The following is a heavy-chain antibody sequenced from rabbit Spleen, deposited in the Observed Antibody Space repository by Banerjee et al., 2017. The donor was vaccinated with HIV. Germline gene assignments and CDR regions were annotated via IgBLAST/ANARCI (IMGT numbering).Heavy chain of an antibody. CDR1: GFDLRSYYY. CDR3: ARGYNTRNWGYYFDF. V-gene: IGHV1S40*01. D-gene: IGHD4-1*01. J-gene: IGHJ4*01. Sequence: VESGGGLVQPGGSLTLTCKASGFDLRSYYYMCWVRQAPGKGPEWIACINTNSGSAFYASWVISRCTISKASSTTVTLQMTSLTAADTATYFCARGYNTRNWGYYFDFWGPGTLVTVS. CDR2: INTNSGSA.